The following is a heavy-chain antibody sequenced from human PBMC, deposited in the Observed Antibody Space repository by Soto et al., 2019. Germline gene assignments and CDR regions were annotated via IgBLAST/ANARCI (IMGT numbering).Heavy chain of an antibody. Sequence: EVQLVESGGGLVKPGGSLRLSCAASGFTFSSYSMNWVRQAPGKGLEWVSSISSSSSYIYYADSVKGRFTISRDNAKNSLYLQMNSLRAEDTAVYYCASSSSWNDYWGQGPLVTVSS. V-gene: IGHV3-21*01. D-gene: IGHD6-13*01. CDR2: ISSSSSYI. CDR1: GFTFSSYS. J-gene: IGHJ4*02. CDR3: ASSSSWNDY.